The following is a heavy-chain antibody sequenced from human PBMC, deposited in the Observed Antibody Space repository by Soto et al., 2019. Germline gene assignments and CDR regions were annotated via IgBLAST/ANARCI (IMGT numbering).Heavy chain of an antibody. CDR3: ARESGGSYGALDI. CDR1: GGSIRSYY. Sequence: SETLSLTCTVFGGSIRSYYWSWVRRPPGKGLEWIGYVYNSGSTTYSPPFKSRVTISADTSRNQFSLKLTSVTAADTAVYYCARESGGSYGALDIWGQGTMVTVSS. V-gene: IGHV4-59*01. J-gene: IGHJ3*02. D-gene: IGHD1-26*01. CDR2: VYNSGST.